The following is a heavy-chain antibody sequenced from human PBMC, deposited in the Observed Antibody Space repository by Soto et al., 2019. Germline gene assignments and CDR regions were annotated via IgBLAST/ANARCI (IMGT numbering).Heavy chain of an antibody. CDR1: GYIFTNND. CDR2: MNPGSGDT. D-gene: IGHD3-16*01. CDR3: ARMLCFRSLHRCDP. V-gene: IGHV1-8*01. J-gene: IGHJ5*02. Sequence: ASVKVSCKASGYIFTNNDVSWVRQATGQGLEWMGWMNPGSGDTGYAQKFQGRVTMTRNISIATAYMELSSLRADDTAIYYCARMLCFRSLHRCDPLCPGTLVSGLL.